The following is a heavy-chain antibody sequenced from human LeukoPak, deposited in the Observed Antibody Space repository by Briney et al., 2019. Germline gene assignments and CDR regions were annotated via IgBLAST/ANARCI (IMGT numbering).Heavy chain of an antibody. V-gene: IGHV6-1*01. Sequence: SQTLSLTCAISGDSVSSNIAAWDWIRQSPSRGLEWLGRTYFRSKWYSDYAVSVKSRITINPDTSKNQFSLQLNSVTHEDTAVYYCGRGGWYVLAWGQGTLVTVSS. CDR2: TYFRSKWYS. D-gene: IGHD6-19*01. CDR3: GRGGWYVLA. CDR1: GDSVSSNIAA. J-gene: IGHJ4*02.